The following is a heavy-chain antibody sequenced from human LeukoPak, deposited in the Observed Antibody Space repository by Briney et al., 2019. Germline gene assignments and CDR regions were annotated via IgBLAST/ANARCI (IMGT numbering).Heavy chain of an antibody. D-gene: IGHD6-13*01. Sequence: PSETLSLTCTVSGGSISSYYWSWIRQPPGKGLEWIGYIYYSGSTNYNPSLKSRVTISVDTSKNQFSLKLSSVTAADTAVYYCARESTGYNTNWHLDYWGQGTLVTVSS. CDR1: GGSISSYY. V-gene: IGHV4-59*01. J-gene: IGHJ4*02. CDR2: IYYSGST. CDR3: ARESTGYNTNWHLDY.